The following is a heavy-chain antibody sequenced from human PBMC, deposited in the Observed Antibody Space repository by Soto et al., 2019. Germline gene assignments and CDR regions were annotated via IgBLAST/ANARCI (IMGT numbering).Heavy chain of an antibody. CDR3: GKSTCSGGSCQSGRFDP. D-gene: IGHD2-15*01. CDR1: GFTFDDYA. CDR2: ISWNSGDK. Sequence: EVQLVESGGGLVQPGRSLRLSCAASGFTFDDYAMHWVRQAPGKGPEWVSGISWNSGDKGYADSVKGRFTISRDNAKNSLYLQMNSLRAEDTALYYCGKSTCSGGSCQSGRFDPWGQGTLVTVCS. V-gene: IGHV3-9*01. J-gene: IGHJ5*02.